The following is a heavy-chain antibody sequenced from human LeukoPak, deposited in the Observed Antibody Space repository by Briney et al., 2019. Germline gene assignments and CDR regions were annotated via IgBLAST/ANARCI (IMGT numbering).Heavy chain of an antibody. CDR3: AGDSSGYYFSYYYYGMDV. CDR2: ISGSGGST. J-gene: IGHJ6*02. V-gene: IGHV3-23*01. Sequence: PGGSLRLSCAASGLTFSSYAMSWVRQAPGKGLEWVSAISGSGGSTYYADSVKGRFTISRDNSKNTLYLQMNSLRAEDTAVYYCAGDSSGYYFSYYYYGMDVWGQGTTVTVSS. D-gene: IGHD3-22*01. CDR1: GLTFSSYA.